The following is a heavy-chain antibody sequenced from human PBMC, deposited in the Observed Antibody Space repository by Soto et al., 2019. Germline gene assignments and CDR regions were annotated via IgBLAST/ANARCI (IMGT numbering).Heavy chain of an antibody. V-gene: IGHV3-33*01. CDR2: IWYDGSNK. CDR3: ARDQGIAAAVFGPTHPPFDY. J-gene: IGHJ4*02. CDR1: GFTFSSYG. Sequence: GGSLRLSCAASGFTFSSYGMHWVRQAPGKGLEWVAVIWYDGSNKYYADSVKGRFTISRDNSKNTLYLQMNSLRAEDTAVYYCARDQGIAAAVFGPTHPPFDYWGQGTLVTVSS. D-gene: IGHD6-13*01.